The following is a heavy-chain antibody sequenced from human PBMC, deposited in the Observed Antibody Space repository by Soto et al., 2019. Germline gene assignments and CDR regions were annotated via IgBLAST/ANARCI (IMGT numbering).Heavy chain of an antibody. V-gene: IGHV4-31*03. CDR3: ARAGRDGYNYFDY. CDR1: GGSISGGGYY. J-gene: IGHJ4*02. D-gene: IGHD5-12*01. CDR2: IYYSGST. Sequence: SETLSLTCTVSGGSISGGGYYWSWIRQHPGKGLEWIGYIYYSGSTFYNPSLKSRLTLSVDTSKSQFSLKLSSVTAADTAVYYCARAGRDGYNYFDYWGQGTLVTVSS.